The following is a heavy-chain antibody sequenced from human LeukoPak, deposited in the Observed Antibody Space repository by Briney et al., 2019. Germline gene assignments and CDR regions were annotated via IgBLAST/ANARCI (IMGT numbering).Heavy chain of an antibody. J-gene: IGHJ4*02. CDR2: IYHSGST. Sequence: SQTLSLTCTVSGGSISSGGYYWSWIRQPPGKGLEWIGYIYHSGSTYYNPSLKSRVTISVDRSKNQFSLKLSSVTAADTAVYYCASAPGYDSSGYYFDYWGQGTLVTVSS. CDR3: ASAPGYDSSGYYFDY. CDR1: GGSISSGGYY. D-gene: IGHD3-22*01. V-gene: IGHV4-30-2*01.